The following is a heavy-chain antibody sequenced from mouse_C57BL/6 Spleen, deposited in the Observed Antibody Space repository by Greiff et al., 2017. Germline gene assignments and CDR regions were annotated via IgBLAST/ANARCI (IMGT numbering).Heavy chain of an antibody. CDR1: GYTFTSYW. J-gene: IGHJ2*01. D-gene: IGHD2-4*01. V-gene: IGHV1-50*01. CDR3: ASRTSYDYGMDY. Sequence: QVQLQQPGAELVKPGASVKLSCKASGYTFTSYWMQWVKQRPGQGLEWIGEIDPSDSYTNYNHKFKGKATLTVDTSSSTAYMQLSSLTSEDSAVYYCASRTSYDYGMDYWGQGTTLTVSS. CDR2: IDPSDSYT.